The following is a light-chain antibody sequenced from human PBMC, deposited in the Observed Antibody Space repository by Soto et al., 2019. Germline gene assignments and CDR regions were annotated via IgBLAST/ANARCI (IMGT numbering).Light chain of an antibody. V-gene: IGKV3-20*01. CDR1: QSVRNNY. CDR3: QQYGSSLPRT. CDR2: AAS. Sequence: EIVLTQSPGTLSLSPWERATLSCRASQSVRNNYLAWYQQKPGQAPRLLIYAASSRDTDIPDRCSGSGSGTDFTLTISRLEPEDFAVYYCQQYGSSLPRTFGQGTKVETK. J-gene: IGKJ1*01.